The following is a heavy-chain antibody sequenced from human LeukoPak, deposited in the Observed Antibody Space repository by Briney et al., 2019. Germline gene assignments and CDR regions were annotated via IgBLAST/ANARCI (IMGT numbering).Heavy chain of an antibody. CDR1: GYTFTIYD. CDR2: MSPNSGNT. D-gene: IGHD3-22*01. Sequence: GASVNVSCKASGYTFTIYDINWVRQATGQGLEWMGWMSPNSGNTGDAQKFQVRVTMTRNTSISTAYMELSSLRSEDTAVYYCARKRKYYYDSSGWSDYWGQGTLVTVSS. CDR3: ARKRKYYYDSSGWSDY. J-gene: IGHJ4*02. V-gene: IGHV1-8*01.